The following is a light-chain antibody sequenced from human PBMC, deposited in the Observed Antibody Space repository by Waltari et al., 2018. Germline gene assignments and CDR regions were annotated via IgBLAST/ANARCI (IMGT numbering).Light chain of an antibody. Sequence: SFDLTQPPSVSVSPGQTASIPCSGDKLGDTYASWYQQRPGQAPVLVIYQDTKRPPGIPGRFSGSNSGNTATLTISGTQAMDEADYYCQAWDTRTAVFGGGTKLTVL. CDR1: KLGDTY. CDR2: QDT. V-gene: IGLV3-1*01. CDR3: QAWDTRTAV. J-gene: IGLJ2*01.